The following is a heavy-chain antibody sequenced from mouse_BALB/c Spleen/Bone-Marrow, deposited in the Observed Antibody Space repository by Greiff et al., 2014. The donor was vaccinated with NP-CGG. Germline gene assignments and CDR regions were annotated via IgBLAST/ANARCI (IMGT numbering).Heavy chain of an antibody. D-gene: IGHD2-4*01. CDR2: ISGGGSYT. CDR3: ARHAYYDQTEVSFVY. J-gene: IGHJ3*01. Sequence: DVHLVESGGGLVKSGGSLKLSCAASGFTFSNYGMSWVRQTPEKRLEWVATISGGGSYTFYSDSVKGRFTISRDNAKNNLYLQLSSLRSEDTALYYCARHAYYDQTEVSFVYWGQGTLVPVSA. CDR1: GFTFSNYG. V-gene: IGHV5-9-2*01.